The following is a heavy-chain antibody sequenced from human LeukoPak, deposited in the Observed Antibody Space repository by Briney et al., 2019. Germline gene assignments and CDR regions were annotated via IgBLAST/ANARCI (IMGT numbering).Heavy chain of an antibody. J-gene: IGHJ4*02. CDR2: MNPNSGNT. Sequence: GASVEVSCEASGYTFTSYDINWVRQATGQGLEWMGWMNPNSGNTGYAQKFQGRVTMTRNTSISTAYMELSSLRSEDTAVYYCAREALAVAPDYWGQGTLVTVSS. CDR3: AREALAVAPDY. V-gene: IGHV1-8*01. D-gene: IGHD6-19*01. CDR1: GYTFTSYD.